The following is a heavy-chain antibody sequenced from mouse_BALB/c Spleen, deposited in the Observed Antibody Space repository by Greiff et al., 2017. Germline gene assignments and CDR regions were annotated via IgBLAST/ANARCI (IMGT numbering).Heavy chain of an antibody. J-gene: IGHJ3*01. CDR3: ANHYGSSEAWFAY. V-gene: IGHV5-6-3*01. Sequence: VQLKESGGGLVQPGGSLKLSCAASGFTFSSYGMSWVRQTPDKRLELVATINSNGGSTYYPDSVKGRFTISRDNAKNTLYLQMSSLKSEDTAMYYCANHYGSSEAWFAYWGQGTLVTVSA. CDR2: INSNGGST. D-gene: IGHD1-1*01. CDR1: GFTFSSYG.